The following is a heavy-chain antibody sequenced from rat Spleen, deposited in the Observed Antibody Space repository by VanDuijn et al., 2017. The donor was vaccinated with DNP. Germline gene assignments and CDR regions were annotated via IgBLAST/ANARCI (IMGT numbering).Heavy chain of an antibody. CDR2: ISISGSRT. J-gene: IGHJ1*01. V-gene: IGHV5-22*01. CDR3: ARGSTSIYWYFDF. D-gene: IGHD3-1*01. CDR1: GFTFTDYY. Sequence: EVQLVESGGGPVQPGRSLKLSCVASGFTFTDYYMAWVRQAPRKGLEWVATISISGSRTYYPDSVKGRFTISRDDAKSSLSLQMNSLKSEDTATYYCARGSTSIYWYFDFWGPGTMVTVSS.